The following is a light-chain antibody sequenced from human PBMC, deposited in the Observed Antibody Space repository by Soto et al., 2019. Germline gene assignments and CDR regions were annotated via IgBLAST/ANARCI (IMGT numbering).Light chain of an antibody. V-gene: IGLV2-14*01. CDR3: SSYTSSSILV. J-gene: IGLJ2*01. CDR2: EVT. CDR1: SSDVGGYNY. Sequence: QSALTQPASVSGSPGQSITISCTGTSSDVGGYNYVSWYQRHPGKAPKLMIYEVTNRPSGVSNRFSGSKSGNTASLTISGLQAEDEADYYCSSYTSSSILVFGGGTKLTGL.